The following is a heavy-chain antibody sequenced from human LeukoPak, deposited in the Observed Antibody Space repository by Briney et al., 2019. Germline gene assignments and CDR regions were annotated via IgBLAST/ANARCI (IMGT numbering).Heavy chain of an antibody. J-gene: IGHJ6*02. CDR2: IYYSGST. Sequence: TSETLSLTCSVSGGSIISGDYYWTWIRQPPGKGLEWIGYIYYSGSTNYNPSLKSRVTISVDTSKNQFSLKLSSVTAADTAVYYCARDGARYFDWSGWDVWGQGTTVTVSS. CDR1: GGSIISGDYY. V-gene: IGHV4-61*08. D-gene: IGHD3-9*01. CDR3: ARDGARYFDWSGWDV.